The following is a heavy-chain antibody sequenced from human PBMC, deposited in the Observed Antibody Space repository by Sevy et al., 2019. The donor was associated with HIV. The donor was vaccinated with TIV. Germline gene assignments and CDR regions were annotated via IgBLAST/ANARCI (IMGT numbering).Heavy chain of an antibody. J-gene: IGHJ3*02. Sequence: GGSLRLSCAASGFTFDDYGMSWVRQAPGKGLEWVSGINWNGGGTGYADSVKGRFTISRDNAKNSLYLQMNSLGAEDTALYYCAGDGGELLESYDAFDIWGQGTMVTVSS. V-gene: IGHV3-20*04. CDR2: INWNGGGT. CDR1: GFTFDDYG. CDR3: AGDGGELLESYDAFDI. D-gene: IGHD1-26*01.